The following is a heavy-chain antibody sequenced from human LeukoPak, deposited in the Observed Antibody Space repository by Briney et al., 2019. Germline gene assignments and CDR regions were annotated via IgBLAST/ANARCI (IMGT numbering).Heavy chain of an antibody. CDR1: GASISAFH. CDR3: ARKDGDY. CDR2: IYSSGST. V-gene: IGHV4-4*07. J-gene: IGHJ4*02. Sequence: SETLSLTCTVSGASISAFHWTWFRQPAGKGLEWIGLIYSSGSTLFNPSLKSRVAMSVDLTKNQLSLRLTSVTAADTAMYYCARKDGDYWGRGTLVTVSS.